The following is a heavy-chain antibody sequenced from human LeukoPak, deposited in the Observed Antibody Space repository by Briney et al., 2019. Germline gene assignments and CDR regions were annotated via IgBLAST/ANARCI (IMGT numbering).Heavy chain of an antibody. J-gene: IGHJ3*02. CDR2: ISYDGSNK. CDR1: GFTFSSYG. D-gene: IGHD4-17*01. Sequence: GVSLRLSCAASGFTFSSYGMHWVRQAPGKGLEWVAVISYDGSNKYYADSVKGRFTISRDDSKNTLYLQMNGLRVEDTAVYYCAKDPNGDYVGGFDMRGPGTMVTVSS. CDR3: AKDPNGDYVGGFDM. V-gene: IGHV3-30*18.